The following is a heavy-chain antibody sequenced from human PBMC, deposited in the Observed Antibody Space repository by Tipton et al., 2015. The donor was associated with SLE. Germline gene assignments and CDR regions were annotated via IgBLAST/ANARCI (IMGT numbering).Heavy chain of an antibody. Sequence: GLVKPSETLSLTCIVSGGSISSDDYYWTWIRQHPRKGLEWIGHISYSGSANHNPSLKSRVSLSVDMSKNQFSLKLSSATAADTAVYYCASKYFYDSDCLRYWGQGTLVSVSS. CDR1: GGSISSDDYY. D-gene: IGHD3-22*01. CDR3: ASKYFYDSDCLRY. CDR2: ISYSGSA. J-gene: IGHJ4*02. V-gene: IGHV4-61*08.